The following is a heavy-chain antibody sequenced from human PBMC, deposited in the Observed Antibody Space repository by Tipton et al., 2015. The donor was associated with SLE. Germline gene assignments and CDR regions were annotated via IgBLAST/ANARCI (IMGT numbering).Heavy chain of an antibody. D-gene: IGHD2-2*01. V-gene: IGHV3-33*08. Sequence: RSLRLSCAASGFSFDDYAMHWVRQGPGKGLEWVGIIWYDGHNKYYADSVKGRFTISRDNAKNSLYLKMDTLRAEDAAVYFCAGGGLVVGDYYMDVWGKGTTVTVSS. CDR3: AGGGLVVGDYYMDV. CDR2: IWYDGHNK. J-gene: IGHJ6*03. CDR1: GFSFDDYA.